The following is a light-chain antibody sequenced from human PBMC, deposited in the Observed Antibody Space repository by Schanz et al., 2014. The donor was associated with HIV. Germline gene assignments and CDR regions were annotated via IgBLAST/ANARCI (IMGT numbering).Light chain of an antibody. CDR2: GVT. CDR3: SSYTSSSTLEI. V-gene: IGLV2-14*03. J-gene: IGLJ2*01. CDR1: SADIGSYNY. Sequence: QSALTQPASASGSPGRSVTFSCTGTSADIGSYNYVPRNQHHPGKAPKLLIYGVTDRPSGVSNRFSGSKSGNTASLTISGLQAEDEADYYCSSYTSSSTLEIFGGGTKLTV.